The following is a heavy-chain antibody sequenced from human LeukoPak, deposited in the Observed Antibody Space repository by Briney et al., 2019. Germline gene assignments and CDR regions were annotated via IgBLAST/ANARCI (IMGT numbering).Heavy chain of an antibody. CDR3: VSVTYSDYDPHDY. CDR1: GYTFTSYG. Sequence: ASVTVSFTASGYTFTSYGISWVRQAPGQGLEWMGWIHPKSGGTGYAQKFQGRVTMTRDTSINTAYMELSRLMTDDTAFYYCVSVTYSDYDPHDYWGQGTLVTVSA. D-gene: IGHD5-12*01. V-gene: IGHV1-2*02. J-gene: IGHJ4*02. CDR2: IHPKSGGT.